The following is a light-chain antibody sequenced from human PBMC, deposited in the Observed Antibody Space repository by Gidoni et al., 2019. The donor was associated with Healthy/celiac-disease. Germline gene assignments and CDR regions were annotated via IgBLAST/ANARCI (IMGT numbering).Light chain of an antibody. CDR3: QQYDNLIT. CDR2: DAS. J-gene: IGKJ5*01. CDR1: QDISNY. V-gene: IGKV1-33*01. Sequence: PSSLSASVGDRVTITCQASQDISNYLNWYQQKPGKAPKLLIYDASNLETGVPSRFSGSGSGTDFTFTISSLQPEDIATYYCQQYDNLITFGQGTRLEIK.